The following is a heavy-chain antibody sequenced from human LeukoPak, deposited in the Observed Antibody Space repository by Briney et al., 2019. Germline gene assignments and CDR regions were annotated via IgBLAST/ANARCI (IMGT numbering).Heavy chain of an antibody. D-gene: IGHD2-15*01. J-gene: IGHJ5*02. CDR1: GFTFSNYW. CDR2: IKEDGSEK. Sequence: GGSLRLSCAASGFTFSNYWTSWVRQAPGKGLEWVANIKEDGSEKHHADSVKGRFTISRDNAKNSLYLQMNSLRAEDTAVYYCARDRYCSGAWGQGTLVTVSS. CDR3: ARDRYCSGA. V-gene: IGHV3-7*03.